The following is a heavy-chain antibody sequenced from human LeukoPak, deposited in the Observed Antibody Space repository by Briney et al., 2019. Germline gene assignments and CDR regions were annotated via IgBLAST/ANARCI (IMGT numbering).Heavy chain of an antibody. Sequence: PGGSLRLSCAASGFTFSRYWMYWVRQAPGKGLVWVSRMNTDGSRTDYADSVKGRFTISRDNAKNTLYLQMNSLGVEDTAVYSCASDFGGHDDFWGQGILVTVSS. CDR3: ASDFGGHDDF. D-gene: IGHD4-23*01. V-gene: IGHV3-74*01. CDR1: GFTFSRYW. CDR2: MNTDGSRT. J-gene: IGHJ4*02.